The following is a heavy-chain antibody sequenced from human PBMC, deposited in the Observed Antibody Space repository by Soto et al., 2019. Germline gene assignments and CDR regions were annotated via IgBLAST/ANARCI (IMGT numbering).Heavy chain of an antibody. D-gene: IGHD3-22*01. J-gene: IGHJ6*02. CDR2: INHSGST. V-gene: IGHV4-34*01. CDR1: GGSFSGYY. CDR3: ARDPATVVTTDYYYYGMDV. Sequence: KSSETLSLTCAVYGGSFSGYYWSWIRQPPGKGLEWIGEINHSGSTNYNPSLKSRVTISVDTSKNQFSLKLSSVTAADTAVYYCARDPATVVTTDYYYYGMDVWGQGTTVTVSS.